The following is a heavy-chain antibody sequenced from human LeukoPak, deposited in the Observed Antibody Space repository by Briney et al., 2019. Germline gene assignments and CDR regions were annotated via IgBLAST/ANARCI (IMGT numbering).Heavy chain of an antibody. J-gene: IGHJ3*02. D-gene: IGHD2-15*01. CDR3: ARDGYCSGGSCYDAFDI. CDR2: ISSSSSYI. Sequence: TGGSLRLSCAASGFPFSSYSKNWVRQAPGKGLEWVSSISSSSSYIYYADSVKGRFTISRDNAKNSLYLQMNSLRAEDTAVYYCARDGYCSGGSCYDAFDIWGQGTMVTVSS. V-gene: IGHV3-21*01. CDR1: GFPFSSYS.